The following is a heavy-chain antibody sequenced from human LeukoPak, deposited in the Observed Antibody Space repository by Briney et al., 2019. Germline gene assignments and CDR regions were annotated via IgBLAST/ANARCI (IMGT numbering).Heavy chain of an antibody. CDR2: INPNSGGT. D-gene: IGHD6-19*01. CDR1: GYTFTGYY. J-gene: IGHJ4*02. V-gene: IGHV1-2*02. Sequence: ASVKVSCKASGYTFTGYYMHWVRQAPGQGLEWMGWINPNSGGTNYAQKFQGRVTMTRDTSISTAYMELSRLRPDDTAVYYCAREYSSGWSYYFDYWGQGTLVTVSS. CDR3: AREYSSGWSYYFDY.